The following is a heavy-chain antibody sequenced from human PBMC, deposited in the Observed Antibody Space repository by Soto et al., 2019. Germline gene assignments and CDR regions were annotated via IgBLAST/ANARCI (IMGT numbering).Heavy chain of an antibody. CDR2: IIPIFGTA. V-gene: IGHV1-69*13. Sequence: SVKVSCKASGGTFSSYAISWVRQAPGQGLELMGGIIPIFGTANYAQKFQGRVTITADESTSTAYMELSSLRSEDTAVYYCARELTVTPRGFSSGLWFDPWGQGTLVTVYS. J-gene: IGHJ5*02. D-gene: IGHD6-19*01. CDR3: ARELTVTPRGFSSGLWFDP. CDR1: GGTFSSYA.